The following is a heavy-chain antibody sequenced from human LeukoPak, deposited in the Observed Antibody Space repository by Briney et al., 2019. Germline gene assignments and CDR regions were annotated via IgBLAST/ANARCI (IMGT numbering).Heavy chain of an antibody. CDR2: ISAGSNYI. D-gene: IGHD4-17*01. Sequence: GGSLRLSCAASGFTFRDYSMNWVRQAPGKGLEWVSSISAGSNYIYYGDSVKGRFTISRDNAKNSLYLQMSSLRAEDTAVYYCAISGTVMDVWGKGTTVTVSS. V-gene: IGHV3-21*01. CDR3: AISGTVMDV. J-gene: IGHJ6*03. CDR1: GFTFRDYS.